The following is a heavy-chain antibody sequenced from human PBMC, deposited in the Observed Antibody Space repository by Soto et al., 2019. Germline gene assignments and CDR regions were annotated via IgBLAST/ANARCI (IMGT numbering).Heavy chain of an antibody. CDR3: ARGRDSSSSVFCWTTQAPYSNMYV. D-gene: IGHD6-6*01. CDR1: GGSFRDYY. Sequence: ETLSLTGAFYGGSFRDYYWGWLRQLPGKGLEWIGEIDHVGSTMYNPSLKSRVTISVDTSKNQFSLNLSSLTAADTAVYYCARGRDSSSSVFCWTTQAPYSNMYVWGQGTTVPVSS. J-gene: IGHJ6*02. V-gene: IGHV4-34*01. CDR2: IDHVGST.